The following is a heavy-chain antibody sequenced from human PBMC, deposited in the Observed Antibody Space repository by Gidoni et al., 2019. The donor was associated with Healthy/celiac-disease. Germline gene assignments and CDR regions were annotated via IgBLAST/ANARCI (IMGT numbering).Heavy chain of an antibody. CDR2: INHSGST. D-gene: IGHD2-21*01. CDR1: GGSFSGYY. Sequence: QVQLQQWGAGLLKPSETLSLTCAVYGGSFSGYYWSWIRQPPGKGLEWIGEINHSGSTNYNPSLKSRVTISVDTSKNQFSLKLSSVTAADTAVYYCARGRRPIGLLSWGQGTLVTVSS. CDR3: ARGRRPIGLLS. V-gene: IGHV4-34*01. J-gene: IGHJ5*02.